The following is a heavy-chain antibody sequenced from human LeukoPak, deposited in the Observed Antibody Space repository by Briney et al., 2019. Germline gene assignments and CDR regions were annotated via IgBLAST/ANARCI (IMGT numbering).Heavy chain of an antibody. J-gene: IGHJ5*02. CDR2: INPNGGGT. CDR1: GYTFTRHY. D-gene: IGHD3-22*01. Sequence: GASVKVSCKASGYTFTRHYIHWVRQAPGEGLEWMGVINPNGGGTTYAQKFQGRFTMARDMSTSTLYMELGSLRSEDAAVYYCARVHSYDSGGRKGWWFDPWGQGTLVTVSS. V-gene: IGHV1-46*01. CDR3: ARVHSYDSGGRKGWWFDP.